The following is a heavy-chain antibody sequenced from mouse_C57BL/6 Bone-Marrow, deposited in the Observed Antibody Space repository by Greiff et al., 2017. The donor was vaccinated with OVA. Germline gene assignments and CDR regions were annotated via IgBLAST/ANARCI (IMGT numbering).Heavy chain of an antibody. CDR2: IRNKANNHAT. D-gene: IGHD1-1*01. CDR1: GFTFSDAW. J-gene: IGHJ3*01. V-gene: IGHV6-6*01. CDR3: TIFYYYGSSGGAY. Sequence: EVKLQESGGGLVQPGGSMKLSCAASGFTFSDAWMDWVRQSPEKGLEWVAEIRNKANNHATYYAESVKGRFTISRDDSKSRVYLQMNSLRAEETGIYYCTIFYYYGSSGGAYWGQGTLVTVSA.